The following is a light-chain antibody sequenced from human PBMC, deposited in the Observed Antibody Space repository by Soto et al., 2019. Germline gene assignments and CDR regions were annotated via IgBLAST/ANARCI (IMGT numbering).Light chain of an antibody. Sequence: QSVLTQPPSASGSPGQSVTISRTGTRGDVGGYNYVSWYQQHPGKAPKLMIYEVNKRPSGVPDRFSGSKTGNTASLTASGLQAEDEADYYCSSYAGSDPYVFGAGTKVTVL. CDR2: EVN. CDR3: SSYAGSDPYV. CDR1: RGDVGGYNY. J-gene: IGLJ1*01. V-gene: IGLV2-8*01.